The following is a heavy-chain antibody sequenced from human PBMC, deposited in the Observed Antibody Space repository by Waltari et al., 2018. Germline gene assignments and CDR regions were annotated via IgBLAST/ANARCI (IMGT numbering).Heavy chain of an antibody. J-gene: IGHJ4*02. CDR3: ARGDGSGSYSPLFDY. CDR2: IYYSGST. D-gene: IGHD3-10*01. V-gene: IGHV4-39*07. Sequence: QLQLQESGPGLVKPSETLSLTCTVSGGSISSSSYYWGWIRQPPGKGLEWIGSIYYSGSTYYNPSLKSRVTISVDTSKNQFSLKLSSVTAADTAVYYCARGDGSGSYSPLFDYWGQGTLVTVSS. CDR1: GGSISSSSYY.